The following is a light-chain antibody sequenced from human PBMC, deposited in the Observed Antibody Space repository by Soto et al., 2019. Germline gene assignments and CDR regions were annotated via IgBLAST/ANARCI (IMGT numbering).Light chain of an antibody. V-gene: IGKV1-5*03. CDR1: QSISSW. CDR2: KAS. Sequence: RVTITCGASQSISSWLAWYQQXPAKAPXIXXYKASSLESGVPSRFSGCGYGTAFYLSMRRLDSAESAVSYGQQPGTSPSWTFGEGTKVDIK. CDR3: QQPGTSPSWT. J-gene: IGKJ1*01.